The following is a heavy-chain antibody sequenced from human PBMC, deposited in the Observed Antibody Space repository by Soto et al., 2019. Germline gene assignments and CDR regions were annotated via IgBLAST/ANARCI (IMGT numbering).Heavy chain of an antibody. D-gene: IGHD3-9*01. V-gene: IGHV4-34*01. CDR3: ARGPPYYDILTGYYQPFDY. CDR1: GGSFSGYY. Sequence: ETLSLTCAVYGGSFSGYYWSWIRQPPGKGLEWIGEINHSGSTNYNPSLKSRVTISVDTSKNQFSLKLSSVTAADTAVYYCARGPPYYDILTGYYQPFDYWGQGTLVTVSS. CDR2: INHSGST. J-gene: IGHJ4*02.